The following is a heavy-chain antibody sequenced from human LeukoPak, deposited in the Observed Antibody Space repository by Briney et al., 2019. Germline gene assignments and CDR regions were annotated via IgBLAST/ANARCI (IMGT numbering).Heavy chain of an antibody. D-gene: IGHD4-23*01. CDR1: GFTFSIYA. CDR2: LSESGGLA. J-gene: IGHJ4*02. CDR3: AKEGRPNSGGGYFDY. V-gene: IGHV3-23*01. Sequence: PGGSLRLSCAASGFTFSIYAMAWVRQAPGKGLEWVSTLSESGGLAYYADSVKGRFTISRDNSKNTLYLQVNSLRAEDTAVYYCAKEGRPNSGGGYFDYWGQGTLVTVSP.